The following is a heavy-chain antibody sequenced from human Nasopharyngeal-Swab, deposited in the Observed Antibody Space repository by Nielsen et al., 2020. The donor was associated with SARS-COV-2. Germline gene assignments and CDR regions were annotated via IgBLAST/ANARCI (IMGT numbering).Heavy chain of an antibody. CDR3: ARVGRYGWFDP. J-gene: IGHJ5*02. V-gene: IGHV1-18*01. Sequence: ASVKGPCKASGCTLTSNGISWVRHAPGQGLEWMGWISAYNGNTNYAQKLQGRVTMTTDTSTSTAYMELRSLRSDDTAVYYCARVGRYGWFDPWGQGTLVTVSS. CDR1: GCTLTSNG. CDR2: ISAYNGNT. D-gene: IGHD1-26*01.